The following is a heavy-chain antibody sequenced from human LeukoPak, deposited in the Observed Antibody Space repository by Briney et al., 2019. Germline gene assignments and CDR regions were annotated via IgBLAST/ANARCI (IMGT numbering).Heavy chain of an antibody. Sequence: ASVKVSCKASGYTFIVYYMHWVRQAPGQGLEWMGWINPTSGGSNSAQKFQGRVTMTRDTSISTAYMELRSLRSDDTAVYYCARERRGIQGIYYGMDVWGQGTTVTVSS. J-gene: IGHJ6*02. V-gene: IGHV1-2*02. CDR1: GYTFIVYY. CDR2: INPTSGGS. D-gene: IGHD6-13*01. CDR3: ARERRGIQGIYYGMDV.